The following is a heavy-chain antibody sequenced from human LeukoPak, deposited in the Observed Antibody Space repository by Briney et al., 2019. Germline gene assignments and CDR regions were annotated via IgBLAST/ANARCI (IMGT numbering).Heavy chain of an antibody. Sequence: GASVKVSCTASGYTFTSYAMHWVRQAPGQRLEWMGWINAGNGNTKYSQKFQGRVTITRDTSASTAYMELSSLRSEDTAVYYCARGWAAARRTDFDYWGQGTLVTVSS. D-gene: IGHD6-13*01. V-gene: IGHV1-3*01. J-gene: IGHJ4*02. CDR3: ARGWAAARRTDFDY. CDR1: GYTFTSYA. CDR2: INAGNGNT.